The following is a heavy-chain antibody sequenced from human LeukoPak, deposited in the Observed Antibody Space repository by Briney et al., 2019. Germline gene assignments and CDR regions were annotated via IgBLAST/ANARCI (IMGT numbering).Heavy chain of an antibody. D-gene: IGHD2-2*01. CDR3: ARVPVGSCSSTSCLDYFDY. CDR2: IIPILDVA. Sequence: GASVKVSCKASGNNFNSYVITWVRQAPGQGLEWMGRIIPILDVASSAQKFRGRVTITADESTSTAYMELSSPRSEDTAVYYCARVPVGSCSSTSCLDYFDYWGQGTLVTVSS. J-gene: IGHJ4*02. V-gene: IGHV1-69*04. CDR1: GNNFNSYV.